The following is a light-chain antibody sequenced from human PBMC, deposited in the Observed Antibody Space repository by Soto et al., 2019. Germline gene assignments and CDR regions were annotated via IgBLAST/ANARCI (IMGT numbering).Light chain of an antibody. V-gene: IGLV2-14*01. Sequence: QSVLTQPASVSGSPGQSVTISCTGTSSDVGGYNYVSWYQLHPGKAPKLIIYNVSNRPSGVANRFSASKSGNTASLTISGGQEEDEGDYYCCSFTSTNNVLFGGGTKLTVL. J-gene: IGLJ2*01. CDR3: CSFTSTNNVL. CDR1: SSDVGGYNY. CDR2: NVS.